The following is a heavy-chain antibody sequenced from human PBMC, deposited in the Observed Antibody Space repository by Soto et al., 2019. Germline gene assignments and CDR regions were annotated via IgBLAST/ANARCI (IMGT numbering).Heavy chain of an antibody. CDR1: GFAFSTFA. CDR3: ARDQLRPGILYSLGVLLPEYGL. D-gene: IGHD3-22*01. CDR2: ISVSGNNA. V-gene: IGHV3-23*01. Sequence: GGSLRLSCAASGFAFSTFAMTWVRQAPGKGLEWVAAISVSGNNAYYADSVKGHFTIPRDNSQNSVFLQMSSLRADDTAVYYCARDQLRPGILYSLGVLLPEYGLWGQGTLVTVSS. J-gene: IGHJ4*02.